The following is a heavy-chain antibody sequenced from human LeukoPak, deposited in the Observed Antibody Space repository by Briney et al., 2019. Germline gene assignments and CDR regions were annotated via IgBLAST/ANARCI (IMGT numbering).Heavy chain of an antibody. Sequence: GGSLRLSCTTSGFTFTTHKMNWVRQAPGKGLEWVSEISDDGNVTHYADSVKGRFTISRDNVKKSLFLQMNSLNDADTATYYCARDGSGTEADFYYFDFWGQGTLVTVSS. CDR1: GFTFTTHK. CDR2: ISDDGNVT. D-gene: IGHD6-19*01. J-gene: IGHJ4*02. CDR3: ARDGSGTEADFYYFDF. V-gene: IGHV3-48*02.